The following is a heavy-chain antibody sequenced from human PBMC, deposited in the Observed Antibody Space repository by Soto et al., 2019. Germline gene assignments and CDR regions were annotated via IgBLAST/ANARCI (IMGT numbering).Heavy chain of an antibody. Sequence: SGTLSLTRPVSGCSLSRYYWGWVRQPPGKGLVWIGYIYYSGSTNYNPSLKSRVTISVDTSKNQFSLKLSSVTAADTAVYYCARHQIVVVPAAMKEGDAFDIWGQGTMVTVSS. J-gene: IGHJ3*02. CDR3: ARHQIVVVPAAMKEGDAFDI. V-gene: IGHV4-59*08. CDR1: GCSLSRYY. CDR2: IYYSGST. D-gene: IGHD2-2*01.